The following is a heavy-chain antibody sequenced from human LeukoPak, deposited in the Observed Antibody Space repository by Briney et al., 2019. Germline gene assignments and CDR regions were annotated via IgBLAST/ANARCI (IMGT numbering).Heavy chain of an antibody. V-gene: IGHV4-61*08. CDR3: ARGAYDYIEMGYFDY. CDR1: GGSISSGDYY. Sequence: SETLSLTCTVSGGSISSGDYYWSWIRQPPGKGLEWIGYIYYSGSTNYNPSLKSRVTISVDTSKNQFSLKLSSVTAADTAVYYCARGAYDYIEMGYFDYWGQGTLVTVSS. D-gene: IGHD5-12*01. CDR2: IYYSGST. J-gene: IGHJ4*02.